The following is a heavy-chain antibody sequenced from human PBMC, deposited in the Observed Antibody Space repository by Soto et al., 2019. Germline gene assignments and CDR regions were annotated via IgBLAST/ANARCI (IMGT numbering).Heavy chain of an antibody. Sequence: ASVKVSWKASGYTFTSYGISWVRHAPGQGLEWMGWISAYNGNTNYAQKLQGSVPMTTDTSTSTAYRELRSRRADDTAVYYGARGGRFLEWLPDYFDYWGQGTLVTV. CDR1: GYTFTSYG. J-gene: IGHJ4*02. CDR2: ISAYNGNT. V-gene: IGHV1-18*01. CDR3: ARGGRFLEWLPDYFDY. D-gene: IGHD3-3*01.